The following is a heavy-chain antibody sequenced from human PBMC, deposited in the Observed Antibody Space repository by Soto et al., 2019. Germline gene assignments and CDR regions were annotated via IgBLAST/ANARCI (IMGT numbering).Heavy chain of an antibody. CDR1: GGTFSSYA. Sequence: SVKVSCKASGGTFSSYAISWVRQAPGQGLEWMGGIIPIFGTANYAQKFQGRVTITADKSTSTAYMELSSLGSEDAAVYYCARDWEDSSGYYPNWFDPWGQGTLVTVSS. CDR3: ARDWEDSSGYYPNWFDP. D-gene: IGHD3-22*01. CDR2: IIPIFGTA. J-gene: IGHJ5*02. V-gene: IGHV1-69*06.